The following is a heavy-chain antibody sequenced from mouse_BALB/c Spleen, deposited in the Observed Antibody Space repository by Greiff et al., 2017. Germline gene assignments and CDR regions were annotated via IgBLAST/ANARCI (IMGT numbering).Heavy chain of an antibody. J-gene: IGHJ4*01. CDR1: GFNIKDYY. V-gene: IGHV14-1*02. CDR3: VRGGSSYVGAMDY. CDR2: IDPENGNT. Sequence: EVQLQQSGAELVRPGALVKLSCKASGFNIKDYYMHWVKQRPEQGLEWIGWIDPENGNTIYDPKFQGKASITADTSSNTAYLQLSSLTSEITAVDYCVRGGSSYVGAMDYWGQGTSVTVSS. D-gene: IGHD1-1*01.